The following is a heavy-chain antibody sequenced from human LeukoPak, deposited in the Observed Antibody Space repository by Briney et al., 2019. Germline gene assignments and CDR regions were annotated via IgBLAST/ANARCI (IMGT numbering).Heavy chain of an antibody. CDR1: GYNFIAYY. Sequence: GASVKVSCKASGYNFIAYYIHWVRQAPGQGLEWMGRINPNSGGTNYAQKFQGRVTMTRDTSISTAYMELSRLRSDDTAVYYCARGPSAVAGIRAFDIWGQGTMVTVSS. CDR3: ARGPSAVAGIRAFDI. CDR2: INPNSGGT. J-gene: IGHJ3*02. V-gene: IGHV1-2*06. D-gene: IGHD6-19*01.